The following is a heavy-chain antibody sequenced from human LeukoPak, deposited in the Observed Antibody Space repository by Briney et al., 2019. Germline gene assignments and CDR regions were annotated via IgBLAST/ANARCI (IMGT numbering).Heavy chain of an antibody. CDR3: ARGRNSNWSGLDF. V-gene: IGHV3-74*01. Sequence: GGSLRLSCTASGFFFSGHWMHWARQLPGKGLVWVSRISPTGSTTSYADSVKGRFTVSRDNAKNTLYLQVNNLRAEDTAVYYCARGRNSNWSGLDFWGEGTLLTVSS. D-gene: IGHD6-6*01. J-gene: IGHJ4*02. CDR1: GFFFSGHW. CDR2: ISPTGSTT.